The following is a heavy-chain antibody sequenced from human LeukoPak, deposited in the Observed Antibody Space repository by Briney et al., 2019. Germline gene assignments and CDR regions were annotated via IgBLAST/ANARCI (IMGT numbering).Heavy chain of an antibody. CDR2: INPNSGGT. V-gene: IGHV1-2*02. D-gene: IGHD2-2*01. CDR3: ARDSVQGYCSSTSCPCPH. J-gene: IGHJ4*02. CDR1: GYTFTGYY. Sequence: ASLRVSCTAAGYTFTGYYMHCVRQAPGQGLEWRGGINPNSGGTNYAQKFQRRVTMPTHTSISTAYMQLSRPRSHDTALYYCARDSVQGYCSSTSCPCPHWRQGTLVPVSS.